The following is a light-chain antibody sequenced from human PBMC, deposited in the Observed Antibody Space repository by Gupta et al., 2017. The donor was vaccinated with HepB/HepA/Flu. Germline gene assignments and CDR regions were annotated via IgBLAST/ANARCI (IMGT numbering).Light chain of an antibody. J-gene: IGLJ3*02. CDR2: SNN. Sequence: QSVLTQPPSPSSPPGQRVIISCSGSTSNIGSNFVSWYQQVPGSAPKLLIYSNNQRPSGVPDRFSGSKSGTSASLAISGLQSDDEADYYCAAWDDSLSGPNWVFGGGTKVTV. CDR3: AAWDDSLSGPNWV. CDR1: TSNIGSNF. V-gene: IGLV1-44*01.